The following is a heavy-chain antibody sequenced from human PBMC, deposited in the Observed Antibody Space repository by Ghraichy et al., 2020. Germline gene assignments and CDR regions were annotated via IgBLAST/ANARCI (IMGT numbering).Heavy chain of an antibody. Sequence: SETLSLTCTVSGASVSRYYWSWVRQPAGKGLEWIGRTYISGSSDYNPSLKSRVTMSLDTFKNQISLNLGSVTAADAAVYFCARDLYDTSGLGDYGMDVWGQGTTVTVAS. V-gene: IGHV4-4*07. D-gene: IGHD3-22*01. CDR2: TYISGSS. J-gene: IGHJ6*02. CDR1: GASVSRYY. CDR3: ARDLYDTSGLGDYGMDV.